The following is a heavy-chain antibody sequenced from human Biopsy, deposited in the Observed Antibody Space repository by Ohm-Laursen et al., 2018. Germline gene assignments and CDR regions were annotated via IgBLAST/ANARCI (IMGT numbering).Heavy chain of an antibody. V-gene: IGHV3-7*01. CDR3: ARSLWPEDY. Sequence: SLRLSCAASGFTFSSYYMSWVRLAPRKGLEWVANINQDGSVKNYVDSVKGRFTISRDNAENSVYLQMSSLRSEDTAVYYCARSLWPEDYWGQGTLVTVSS. CDR2: INQDGSVK. CDR1: GFTFSSYY. J-gene: IGHJ4*02. D-gene: IGHD2-21*01.